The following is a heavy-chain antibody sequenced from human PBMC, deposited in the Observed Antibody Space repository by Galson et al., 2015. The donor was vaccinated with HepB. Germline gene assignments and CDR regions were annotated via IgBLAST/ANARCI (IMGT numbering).Heavy chain of an antibody. J-gene: IGHJ4*02. V-gene: IGHV3-30-3*01. CDR2: ISYDGSNK. Sequence: SLRLSCAASGFTFSSYAMHWVRQAPGKGLEWVAVISYDGSNKYYADSVKGRFTISRDNSKNTLYLQMNSLRAEDTAVYYCARSKTRAMRPLGYFDYWGQGTLVTVSS. CDR3: ARSKTRAMRPLGYFDY. D-gene: IGHD5-18*01. CDR1: GFTFSSYA.